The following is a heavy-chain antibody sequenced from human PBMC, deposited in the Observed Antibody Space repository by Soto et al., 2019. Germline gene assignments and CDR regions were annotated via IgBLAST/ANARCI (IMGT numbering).Heavy chain of an antibody. V-gene: IGHV3-23*01. D-gene: IGHD6-19*01. CDR3: AKDGLAGIAVAGTGNWFDP. CDR1: GFTFSSYA. CDR2: ISGSGGST. Sequence: PGGSLRLSCAASGFTFSSYAMSWVRQAPGKGLEWVSAISGSGGSTYYADSVKGRFTISRDNSKNTLYLQMNSLRAEDTAVYYCAKDGLAGIAVAGTGNWFDPWGQGTLVTVSS. J-gene: IGHJ5*02.